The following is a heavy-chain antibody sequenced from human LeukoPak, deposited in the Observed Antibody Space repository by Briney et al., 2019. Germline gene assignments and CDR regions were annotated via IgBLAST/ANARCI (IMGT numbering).Heavy chain of an antibody. V-gene: IGHV1-46*01. D-gene: IGHD2-15*01. CDR2: INPSGGST. CDR1: GYTFTSHY. J-gene: IGHJ4*02. CDR3: ARDQDLQYYFVY. Sequence: ASVKVSCKASGYTFTSHYIHWVRQAPGQGLEWMGTINPSGGSTTYVQKFQGRVTMTRDMSTTTVYMELSSVRSEDTAVYYCARDQDLQYYFVYWGQGTLVTVSS.